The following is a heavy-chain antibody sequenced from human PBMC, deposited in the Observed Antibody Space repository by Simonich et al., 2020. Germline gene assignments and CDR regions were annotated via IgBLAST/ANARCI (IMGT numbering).Heavy chain of an antibody. CDR1: GFTFSSYA. Sequence: EVQLLESGRGLVQPGGSLRLSCAASGFTFSSYAMSWVRQAPGKGLEWVSVISGSGGSKYYADSVKGRFTISRDKSKNTLYLQMNSLRAEDTAVYYCATYYFDYWGQGTLVTVSS. J-gene: IGHJ4*02. V-gene: IGHV3-23*01. CDR2: ISGSGGSK. CDR3: ATYYFDY.